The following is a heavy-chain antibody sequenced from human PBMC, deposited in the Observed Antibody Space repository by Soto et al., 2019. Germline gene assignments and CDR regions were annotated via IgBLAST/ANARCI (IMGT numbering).Heavy chain of an antibody. CDR3: AKTSKTTILTVYDV. CDR2: INPNSGGT. CDR1: GYTFTGYY. V-gene: IGHV1-2*04. J-gene: IGHJ6*02. D-gene: IGHD3-9*01. Sequence: ASVKVSCKASGYTFTGYYMHWVRQAPGQGLEWMGWINPNSGGTNYAQKFQGWVTMTRDTSISTAYMELSSLRVEDTAVYYCAKTSKTTILTVYDVWGRGTTVTVSS.